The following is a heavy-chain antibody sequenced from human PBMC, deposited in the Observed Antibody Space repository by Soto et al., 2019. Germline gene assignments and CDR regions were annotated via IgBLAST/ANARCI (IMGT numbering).Heavy chain of an antibody. CDR3: ARDADTTGHYSHFDL. Sequence: QVQLVESGGGVVQPGGSLRLSCAASGFTFSYYGFHWVRQAPGKGLEWVAVMHTGGNEKYYVDSVKGRFTVSRDDSRKMDYLEMSGLRAEDTAEYFCARDADTTGHYSHFDLWGRGALVAVS. CDR1: GFTFSYYG. CDR2: MHTGGNEK. J-gene: IGHJ4*02. D-gene: IGHD3-9*01. V-gene: IGHV3-33*08.